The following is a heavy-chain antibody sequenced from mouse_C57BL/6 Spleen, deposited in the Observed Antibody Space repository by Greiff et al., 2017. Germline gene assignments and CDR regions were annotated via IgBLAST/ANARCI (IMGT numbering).Heavy chain of an antibody. CDR2: ISSGGDYI. J-gene: IGHJ4*01. CDR1: GFTFSSYA. D-gene: IGHD1-1*01. V-gene: IGHV5-9-1*02. Sequence: DVKLVESGEGLVKPGGSLKLSCAASGFTFSSYAMSWVRQTPEKRLEWVAYISSGGDYIYYADTVKGRFTISRDNARNTLYLQMSSLKSEDTAMYYCTRGEDYGSSYDYAMDYWGQGTSVTVSS. CDR3: TRGEDYGSSYDYAMDY.